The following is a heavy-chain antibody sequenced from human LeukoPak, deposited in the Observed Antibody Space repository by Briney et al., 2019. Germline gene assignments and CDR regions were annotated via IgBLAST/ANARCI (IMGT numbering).Heavy chain of an antibody. CDR3: ARDSGREVLLWFGELTHYYYGMDV. CDR2: ISNNSSYI. V-gene: IGHV3-21*01. D-gene: IGHD3-10*01. J-gene: IGHJ6*04. CDR1: GFTFSSYS. Sequence: PGGSLRLSCAASGFTFSSYSMNWVRQAPGKGLEWVSPISNNSSYIYYADSVKGRFTISRDNAKNSLYLQMNSLRAEDTAVYYCARDSGREVLLWFGELTHYYYGMDVWGKGTTVTVSS.